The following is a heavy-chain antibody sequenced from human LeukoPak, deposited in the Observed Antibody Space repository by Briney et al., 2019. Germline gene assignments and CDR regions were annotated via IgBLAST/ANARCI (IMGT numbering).Heavy chain of an antibody. CDR3: AKDDVYYYDSSGYLENWFDP. J-gene: IGHJ5*02. D-gene: IGHD3-22*01. Sequence: AGGSLRLSCAASGFTFSSYGMHWVRQAPGKGLEWVSFIRGDGSNKYYADSVKGRFTISRDNSKNTLYLQMNSLRAEDTAVYYCAKDDVYYYDSSGYLENWFDPWGQGTLVTVSS. CDR1: GFTFSSYG. CDR2: IRGDGSNK. V-gene: IGHV3-30*02.